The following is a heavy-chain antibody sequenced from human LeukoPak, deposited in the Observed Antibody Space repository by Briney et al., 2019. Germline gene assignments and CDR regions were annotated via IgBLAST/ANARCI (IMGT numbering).Heavy chain of an antibody. CDR1: GYTFTNYD. V-gene: IGHV1-8*01. CDR2: MNPNNGNT. D-gene: IGHD6-19*01. J-gene: IGHJ5*01. CDR3: ARGGAVAGHNWVDS. Sequence: ASVKVSCKASGYTFTNYDIHWVRQATGQGLEWMGWMNPNNGNTGYAQKFQGRVSMTRSTSTVTAYMELTSLRSEYMAVYYCARGGAVAGHNWVDSWGQGTLVTVST.